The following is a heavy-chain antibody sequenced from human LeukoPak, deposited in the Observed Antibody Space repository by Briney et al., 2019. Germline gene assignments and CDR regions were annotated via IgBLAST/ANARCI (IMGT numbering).Heavy chain of an antibody. CDR2: IYYSGST. CDR1: GGSISSGGYY. Sequence: SQTLSLTCTVSGGSISSGGYYWSWIRQHPGKCLEWIGYIYYSGSTYYNPSLKSRVTISVDTSKNQFSLKLSSVTAADTAVYFCARDSRSNNWFDPWGQGTLVTVSS. J-gene: IGHJ5*02. CDR3: ARDSRSNNWFDP. V-gene: IGHV4-31*03.